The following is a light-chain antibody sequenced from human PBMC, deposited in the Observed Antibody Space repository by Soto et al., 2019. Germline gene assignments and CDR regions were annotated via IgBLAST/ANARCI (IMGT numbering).Light chain of an antibody. J-gene: IGLJ3*02. V-gene: IGLV3-21*01. Sequence: SYELTQPPSVSVAPGKTASVACGGSNIGSKSVHWYQKKSGQAPVLVMYYDSHRPSCIPERFSGSNSGNTATLTISRVEPGDEDDYYCQVWDISSGHVVFGGGTKLTVL. CDR2: YDS. CDR3: QVWDISSGHVV. CDR1: NIGSKS.